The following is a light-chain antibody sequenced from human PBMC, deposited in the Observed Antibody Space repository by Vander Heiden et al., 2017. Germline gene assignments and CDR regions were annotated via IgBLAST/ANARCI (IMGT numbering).Light chain of an antibody. V-gene: IGLV3-25*02. CDR1: PLPKQY. CDR2: KDS. Sequence: SYELPQPPSVSVSPGQTARITCSGDPLPKQYAYWYQQKPGQAPGLVIYKDSERPSGIPERFSGSSSGTTVTLTISGVQAEDEADYYCQSADSSGTYEVFGTGTKVTVL. CDR3: QSADSSGTYEV. J-gene: IGLJ1*01.